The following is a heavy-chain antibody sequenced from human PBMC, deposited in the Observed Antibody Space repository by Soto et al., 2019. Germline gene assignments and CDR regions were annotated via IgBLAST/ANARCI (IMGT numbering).Heavy chain of an antibody. Sequence: SETLSLTCTISGDSVSSYYWSWIRQPPGKGLEWIGYIHYSGSTNYNPSLKSRVTISVDTSKNQFSLKLKSVTAADTAVYYCARHRAAAYWFDPWGQGPLVTVSS. CDR1: GDSVSSYY. CDR3: ARHRAAAYWFDP. V-gene: IGHV4-59*02. J-gene: IGHJ5*02. D-gene: IGHD6-13*01. CDR2: IHYSGST.